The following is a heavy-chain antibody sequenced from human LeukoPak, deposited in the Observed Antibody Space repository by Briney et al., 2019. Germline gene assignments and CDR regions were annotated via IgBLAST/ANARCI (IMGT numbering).Heavy chain of an antibody. CDR3: ARGSLHSAYGFDY. D-gene: IGHD5-12*01. J-gene: IGHJ4*02. CDR2: SSSSGSTI. V-gene: IGHV3-48*04. CDR1: GFTFSDYS. Sequence: GGSLRLSCAASGFTFSDYSMNWVRQAPGKGLEWVSHSSSSGSTIYYAGSVKGRFTIARGNAKNSVYLQMNSLRAEDTAVYYCARGSLHSAYGFDYWGQGTLVTVSS.